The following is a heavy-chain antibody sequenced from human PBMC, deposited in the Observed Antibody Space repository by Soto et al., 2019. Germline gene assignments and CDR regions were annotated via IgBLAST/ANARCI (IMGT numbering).Heavy chain of an antibody. CDR2: IYYSGST. CDR3: ARDRVDYYDSSGYHYDY. D-gene: IGHD3-22*01. Sequence: PSETLSLTCTVSGGSTSSYYWGWIRQPPGRGLEWIGYIYYSGSTNYNPSLKSRVTMSVDTSKNQFSLKLSSVTAADTAVYYCARDRVDYYDSSGYHYDYWGQGTLVTVSS. J-gene: IGHJ4*02. V-gene: IGHV4-59*12. CDR1: GGSTSSYY.